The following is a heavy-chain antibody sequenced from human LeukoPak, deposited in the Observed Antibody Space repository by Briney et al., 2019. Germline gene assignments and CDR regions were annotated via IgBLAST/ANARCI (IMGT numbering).Heavy chain of an antibody. V-gene: IGHV1-18*01. CDR1: GYTFTSYG. D-gene: IGHD3-10*01. Sequence: ASVKVSCKASGYTFTSYGISWVRQAPGQGLEWMGWISAYNGNTNYAQKLQGRVTMTRNTSISTAYMELSSLRSDDTAVYYCARKYLYGSGKPHFDYWGQGTLVTVSS. CDR2: ISAYNGNT. CDR3: ARKYLYGSGKPHFDY. J-gene: IGHJ4*02.